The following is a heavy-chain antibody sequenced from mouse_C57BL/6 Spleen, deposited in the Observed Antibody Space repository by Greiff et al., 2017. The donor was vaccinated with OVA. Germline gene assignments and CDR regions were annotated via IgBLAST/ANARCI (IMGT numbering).Heavy chain of an antibody. CDR3: TRGGDYDRFAY. CDR1: GYTFTDYE. D-gene: IGHD2-4*01. J-gene: IGHJ3*01. Sequence: VKLMESGAELVRPGASVTLSCKASGYTFTDYEMHWVKQTPVHGLEWIGAIDPETGGTAYNQKFKGKAILTADKSSSTAYMELRSLTSEDSAVYYCTRGGDYDRFAYWGQGTLVTVSA. CDR2: IDPETGGT. V-gene: IGHV1-15*01.